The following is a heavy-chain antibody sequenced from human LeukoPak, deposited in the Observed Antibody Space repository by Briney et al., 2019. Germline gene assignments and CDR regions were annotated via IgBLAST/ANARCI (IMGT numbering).Heavy chain of an antibody. J-gene: IGHJ4*02. CDR3: ARGGTTWAKIDY. V-gene: IGHV3-48*04. D-gene: IGHD1-7*01. CDR1: GFTFRSYS. Sequence: GGSLRLSCAASGFTFRSYSMNWVRQAPGKGLEWLSYISSTSTTIYYADSVKGRFTISRDSAKNSLYLQMNSLRAEDTAVYYCARGGTTWAKIDYWGQGTLVTVSS. CDR2: ISSTSTTI.